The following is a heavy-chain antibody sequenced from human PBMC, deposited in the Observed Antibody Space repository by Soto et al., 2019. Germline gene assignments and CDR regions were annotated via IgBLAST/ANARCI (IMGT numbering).Heavy chain of an antibody. CDR2: IWYDGSNK. D-gene: IGHD1-7*01. CDR1: GSIFSGYG. V-gene: IGHV3-33*01. Sequence: QKYLVESGGGVVQPGGSLRLSCVASGSIFSGYGMHWVRQAPGKGLEWVAVIWYDGSNKYYADSVKARFTISRDNSKNLLSLQMDSLRAEDTAVYYCARDGIGGTVFRGFFDYWGQGTLVTVSS. CDR3: ARDGIGGTVFRGFFDY. J-gene: IGHJ4*02.